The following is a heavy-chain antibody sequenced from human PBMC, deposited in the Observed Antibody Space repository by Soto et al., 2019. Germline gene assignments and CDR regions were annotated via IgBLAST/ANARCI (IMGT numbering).Heavy chain of an antibody. Sequence: PGGSLRLSCAASGFSFSSYGMHWVRQAPGKGLEWVAFIWYDGSNKYYADSVKGRFTISRDNSKNTLYLQMNSLRAEDTAVYYCARDQQQLVGDHFYGMDVWGQGTTVTVSS. CDR3: ARDQQQLVGDHFYGMDV. D-gene: IGHD6-13*01. CDR1: GFSFSSYG. V-gene: IGHV3-33*01. CDR2: IWYDGSNK. J-gene: IGHJ6*02.